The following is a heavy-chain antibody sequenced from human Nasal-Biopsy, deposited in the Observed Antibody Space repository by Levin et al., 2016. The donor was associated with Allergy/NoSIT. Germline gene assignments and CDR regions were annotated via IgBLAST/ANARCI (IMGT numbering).Heavy chain of an antibody. Sequence: GESLKISCEASGSTFTSYSLNWVRQAPGKGLEWVSSISSSGSYIYYADSAKGRFTISRDNAKSSLYLQMNSLRAEDTAVYYCARGAAYCGADCSAWLFDYWGQGTLVTVSS. CDR3: ARGAAYCGADCSAWLFDY. CDR1: GSTFTSYS. CDR2: ISSSGSYI. D-gene: IGHD2-21*02. V-gene: IGHV3-21*01. J-gene: IGHJ4*02.